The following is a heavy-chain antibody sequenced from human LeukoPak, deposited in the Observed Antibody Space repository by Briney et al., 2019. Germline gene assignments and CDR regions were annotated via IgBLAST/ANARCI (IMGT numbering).Heavy chain of an antibody. V-gene: IGHV3-7*01. J-gene: IGHJ4*02. D-gene: IGHD6-19*01. CDR2: IKQDGSEK. Sequence: GGSLRLSCVASGFTFNNHWMSWVRQAPGKGLEWVADIKQDGSEKNFVDSLKGRFTISRDNAKNSLYLQMNSLRAEDTAVYYCARDLYSSGWYLGIDYWGQGTLVTVSS. CDR1: GFTFNNHW. CDR3: ARDLYSSGWYLGIDY.